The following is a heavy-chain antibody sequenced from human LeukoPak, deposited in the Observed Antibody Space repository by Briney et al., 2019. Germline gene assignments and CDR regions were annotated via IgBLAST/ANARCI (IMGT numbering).Heavy chain of an antibody. CDR1: GFTFSSSA. Sequence: QSGGSLRLSCAASGFTFSSSAMSWVRQVPGKGLEWVSGISASGGSTSYADSVRGRFTISRDNSKNTLYLQMNSLRAEDTAVYYCAKRADYYDSSGYDYWGQGTLDTVSS. D-gene: IGHD3-22*01. CDR3: AKRADYYDSSGYDY. J-gene: IGHJ4*02. CDR2: ISASGGST. V-gene: IGHV3-23*01.